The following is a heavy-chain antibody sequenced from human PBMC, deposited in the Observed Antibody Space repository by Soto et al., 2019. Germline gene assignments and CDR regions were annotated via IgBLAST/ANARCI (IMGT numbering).Heavy chain of an antibody. Sequence: QVQLVQSGDEVRKPGSSVKVSCKASGYIFVNYGIAWVRQAPGQGLEWMGWTSPYSGNTHYASKVQGRLTMTTDTSKSTAYMDLGSLTSDDTAVYYCAMVDNYVTPTPQDVWGQGTTVTVSS. J-gene: IGHJ6*02. CDR3: AMVDNYVTPTPQDV. CDR2: TSPYSGNT. D-gene: IGHD3-16*01. V-gene: IGHV1-18*01. CDR1: GYIFVNYG.